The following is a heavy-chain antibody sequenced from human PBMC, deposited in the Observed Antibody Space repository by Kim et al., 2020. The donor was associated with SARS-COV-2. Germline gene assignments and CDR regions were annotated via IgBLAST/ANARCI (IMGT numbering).Heavy chain of an antibody. CDR3: ARGRPGYMDV. Sequence: GGSLRLSCAPSEFTFSSYSMIWVRQAPGKGLEWVSYISSSGTTVYYADSVKGRFTISRDNAKNLFYLQLSSLRDEDTAVYYCARGRPGYMDVWGKGTTVT. V-gene: IGHV3-48*02. J-gene: IGHJ6*03. CDR2: ISSSGTTV. CDR1: EFTFSSYS.